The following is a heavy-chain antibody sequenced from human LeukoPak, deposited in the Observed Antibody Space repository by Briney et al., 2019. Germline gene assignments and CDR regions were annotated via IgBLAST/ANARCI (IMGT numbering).Heavy chain of an antibody. D-gene: IGHD3-22*01. Sequence: SQTLALTCAISGDSVSSDSASWNWIRQSPSGGHEWLGRTYYRSKWFNDYAVSVKSRITINPDTYKNKFSLQLNSVTPEDTAVYYCGREHSSGYNEYWGQGTLVTVSS. CDR3: GREHSSGYNEY. CDR1: GDSVSSDSAS. J-gene: IGHJ4*02. V-gene: IGHV6-1*01. CDR2: TYYRSKWFN.